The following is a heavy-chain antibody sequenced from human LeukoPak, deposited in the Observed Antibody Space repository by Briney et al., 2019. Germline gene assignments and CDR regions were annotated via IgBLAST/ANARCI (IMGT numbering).Heavy chain of an antibody. CDR3: ARDEPKQQLVTT. CDR1: GYTFTSYG. J-gene: IGHJ5*02. D-gene: IGHD6-13*01. CDR2: ISAYNGNT. Sequence: ASVKVSCKASGYTFTSYGISWVRQAPGRGLEWMGWISAYNGNTNYAQKLQGRVTMTTDTSTSTAYMELRSLRSDDTAVYYCARDEPKQQLVTTWGQGTLVTVSS. V-gene: IGHV1-18*01.